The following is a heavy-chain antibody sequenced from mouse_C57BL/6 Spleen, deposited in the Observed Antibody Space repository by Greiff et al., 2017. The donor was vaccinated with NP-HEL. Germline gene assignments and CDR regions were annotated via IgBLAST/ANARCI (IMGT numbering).Heavy chain of an antibody. V-gene: IGHV1-42*01. J-gene: IGHJ4*01. CDR2: INPSTGGT. CDR1: GYSFTGYY. D-gene: IGHD3-2*02. CDR3: ARSGSGYKFDYAMDY. Sequence: VQLQQSGPELVKPGASVKISCKASGYSFTGYYMNWVKQSPEKSLEWIVEINPSTGGTTYNQKFKAKATLTVDKSSSTAYMQLKSLTSEDSAVYYCARSGSGYKFDYAMDYWGQGTSVTVSS.